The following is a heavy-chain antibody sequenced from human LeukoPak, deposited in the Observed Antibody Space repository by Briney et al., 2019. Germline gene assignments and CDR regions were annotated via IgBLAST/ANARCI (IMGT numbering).Heavy chain of an antibody. Sequence: SVKVSCKASGGTFSSYAISWVRQAPGQGLEWMGGIIPIFGTANYAQKFQGRVTITADKSTSTAYMELSSLRSEDTAVYYCARADKPQYDAFDIWGQGTMVTVSS. V-gene: IGHV1-69*06. J-gene: IGHJ3*02. D-gene: IGHD4-11*01. CDR2: IIPIFGTA. CDR3: ARADKPQYDAFDI. CDR1: GGTFSSYA.